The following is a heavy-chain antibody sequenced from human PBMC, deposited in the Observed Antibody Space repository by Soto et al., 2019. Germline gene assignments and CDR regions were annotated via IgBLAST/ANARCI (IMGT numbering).Heavy chain of an antibody. D-gene: IGHD2-2*01. Sequence: GGSLRLSCAASGFTFSSYAMSWVRQAPGKGLEWVSAISGSGGSTYYADSVKGRFTISRDNSKNTLYLQMNSLRAEDTAVYYCAKGPGIVVVPAAIDYYYYMDVWGKGTTVTVSS. V-gene: IGHV3-23*01. CDR2: ISGSGGST. CDR3: AKGPGIVVVPAAIDYYYYMDV. J-gene: IGHJ6*03. CDR1: GFTFSSYA.